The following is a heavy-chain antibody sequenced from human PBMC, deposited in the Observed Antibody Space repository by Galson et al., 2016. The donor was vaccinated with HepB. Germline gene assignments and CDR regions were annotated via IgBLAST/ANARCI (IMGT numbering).Heavy chain of an antibody. D-gene: IGHD5-24*01. J-gene: IGHJ4*02. V-gene: IGHV4-61*01. CDR1: GASVSSGTYY. CDR3: ARSLDMATCI. CDR2: MITSGST. Sequence: SETLSLTCTVSGASVSSGTYYWSWIRQPPGKGLEWIGHMITSGSTKYNPSLKSRVTISLDTSMNQVSLRVTSVTAADTAVYFCARSLDMATCIWGQGILVTVSS.